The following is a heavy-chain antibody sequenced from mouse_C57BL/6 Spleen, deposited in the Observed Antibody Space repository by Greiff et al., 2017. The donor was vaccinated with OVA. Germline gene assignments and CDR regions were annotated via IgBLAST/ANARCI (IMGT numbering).Heavy chain of an antibody. J-gene: IGHJ4*01. D-gene: IGHD2-5*01. CDR2: INPSDSET. V-gene: IGHV1-52*01. CDR1: GYTFTSYW. CDR3: ARGVYYSNDYAMDY. Sequence: QVQLQQPGAELVRPGSSVKLSCKASGYTFTSYWMHWVKQRPIQGLEWIGNINPSDSETHYNEKFKDKATLTVDKSSSTAYMQLSSLTSEDSAVYFCARGVYYSNDYAMDYWGQGTSVTVSS.